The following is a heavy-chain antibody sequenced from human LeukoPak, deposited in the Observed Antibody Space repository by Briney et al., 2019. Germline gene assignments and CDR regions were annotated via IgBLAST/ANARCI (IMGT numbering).Heavy chain of an antibody. CDR2: IYTSGST. CDR3: ARRGSSGSYDY. Sequence: SETLSLTCTVSGGSISSYYWSWIRQPPGKGLEWIGYIYTSGSTNYNPSLKSRVTISVDTSKNQFSLKLSSMTAADTAVYYCARRGSSGSYDYWGQGTLVTVSS. J-gene: IGHJ4*02. CDR1: GGSISSYY. V-gene: IGHV4-4*09. D-gene: IGHD1-26*01.